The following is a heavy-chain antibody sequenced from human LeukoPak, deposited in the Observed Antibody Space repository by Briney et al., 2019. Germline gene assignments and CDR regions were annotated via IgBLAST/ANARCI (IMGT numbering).Heavy chain of an antibody. CDR1: GFTFSSYW. CDR2: IKKDGGEK. CDR3: ARDDYDFWSGYYVY. V-gene: IGHV3-7*01. J-gene: IGHJ4*02. D-gene: IGHD3-3*01. Sequence: PGGSLRLSCAASGFTFSSYWMTWVRQAPGKGLEWVANIKKDGGEKYYVDSVKGRFTISRDNAKNSLYLQMNSLRAEDTAVYYCARDDYDFWSGYYVYWGQGTLVTVSS.